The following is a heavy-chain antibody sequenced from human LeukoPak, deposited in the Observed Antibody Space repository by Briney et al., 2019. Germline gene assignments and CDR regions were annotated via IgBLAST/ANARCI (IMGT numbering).Heavy chain of an antibody. Sequence: SVKASCKACGGTFSSYAISWVRQAPGQGLEWMGRIIPIFGTANYAQKFQGRVTITTDESTSTAYMELSSLRSEDTAVYYCARERDCSGGSCPFDYWGQGTLVTVSS. V-gene: IGHV1-69*05. CDR3: ARERDCSGGSCPFDY. J-gene: IGHJ4*02. CDR1: GGTFSSYA. CDR2: IIPIFGTA. D-gene: IGHD2-15*01.